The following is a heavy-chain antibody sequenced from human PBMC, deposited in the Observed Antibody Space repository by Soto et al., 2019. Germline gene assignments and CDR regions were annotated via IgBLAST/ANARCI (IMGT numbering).Heavy chain of an antibody. CDR3: ARDKRDLRFLGWSCYFDY. D-gene: IGHD3-3*01. J-gene: IGHJ4*02. Sequence: QVQLVESGGGVVQPGRSLRLSCAASGFTFSSCAMHWVRQAPGKGLEWVALISYDGSKKYYADSVKGRFTISRDNSKNTLYLQMNRLRDAETDVYYCARDKRDLRFLGWSCYFDYWGPGTLVTVSS. CDR1: GFTFSSCA. V-gene: IGHV3-30-3*01. CDR2: ISYDGSKK.